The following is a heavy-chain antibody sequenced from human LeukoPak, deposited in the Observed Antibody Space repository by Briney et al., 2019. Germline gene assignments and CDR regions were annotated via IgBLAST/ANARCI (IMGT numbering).Heavy chain of an antibody. CDR3: ARDPYSGSAAGDY. J-gene: IGHJ4*02. V-gene: IGHV3-7*01. D-gene: IGHD1-26*01. CDR1: GFTFSSYW. Sequence: PGGSLRLSCAASGFTFSSYWMSWVRQAPGKGLGWEANIKQDVSEKYYVDSVTGRFTISRDNAKNSLYLQMNSLRAEDTAVYYCARDPYSGSAAGDYWGQGTLVTVSS. CDR2: IKQDVSEK.